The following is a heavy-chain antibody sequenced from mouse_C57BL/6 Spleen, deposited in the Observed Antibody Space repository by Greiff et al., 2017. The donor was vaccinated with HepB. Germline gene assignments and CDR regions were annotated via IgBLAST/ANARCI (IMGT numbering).Heavy chain of an antibody. CDR2: IWSGGST. CDR1: GFSLTSYG. CDR3: ARLFITTVVGRDYYAMDY. V-gene: IGHV2-2*01. Sequence: QVQLQQSGPGLVQPSQSLSITCTVSGFSLTSYGVHWVRQSPGKGLEWLGVIWSGGSTDYNAAFISRLSISKDNSKSQVFFKMNSLQADDTAIYYCARLFITTVVGRDYYAMDYWGQGTSVTVSS. D-gene: IGHD1-1*01. J-gene: IGHJ4*01.